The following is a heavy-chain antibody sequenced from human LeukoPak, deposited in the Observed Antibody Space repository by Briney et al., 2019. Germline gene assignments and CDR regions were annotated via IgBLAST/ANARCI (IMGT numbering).Heavy chain of an antibody. D-gene: IGHD1-26*01. CDR1: GFTFSSYS. CDR2: IGSSSSYI. V-gene: IGHV3-21*01. Sequence: GGPLRLSCATSGFTFSSYSMTGIRQPPGKGLEWVSSIGSSSSYIYYADSVKGRFTISRDNAKNSLYLQMNSLRAEDTAVYYCARDLSGSLNYWGQGTLVTVSS. CDR3: ARDLSGSLNY. J-gene: IGHJ4*02.